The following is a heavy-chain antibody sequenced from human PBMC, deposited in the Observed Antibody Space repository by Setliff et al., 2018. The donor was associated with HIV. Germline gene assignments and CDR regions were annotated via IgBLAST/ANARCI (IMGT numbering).Heavy chain of an antibody. CDR2: TSFDGGIK. CDR1: GFTFSAFT. Sequence: GGSLRLSCAASGFTFSAFTMHWVRQAPGKGLEWVAVTSFDGGIKYYADSVKGRFTIYKDNSKNTLYLQMNNLRTEDTAKYYCVRDPTVPSPDYFDYWGQGTLVTVSS. V-gene: IGHV3-30*04. CDR3: VRDPTVPSPDYFDY. D-gene: IGHD4-4*01. J-gene: IGHJ4*02.